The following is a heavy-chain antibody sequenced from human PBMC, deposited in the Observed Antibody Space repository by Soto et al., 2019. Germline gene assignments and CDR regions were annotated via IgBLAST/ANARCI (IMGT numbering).Heavy chain of an antibody. CDR1: GFTFSSYS. CDR3: ANDKSGLRAEHFQH. Sequence: QVQLVQSGGGVVQPGRSLRLSCAVSGFTFSSYSMHWVRQAPCKGLEWVAVISFDGSVKYHADSVNGRFSISIDKSKKPLYLQMNSLRPEDTVVYYCANDKSGLRAEHFQHWGQGTLVTVSP. D-gene: IGHD7-27*01. CDR2: ISFDGSVK. V-gene: IGHV3-30-3*02. J-gene: IGHJ1*01.